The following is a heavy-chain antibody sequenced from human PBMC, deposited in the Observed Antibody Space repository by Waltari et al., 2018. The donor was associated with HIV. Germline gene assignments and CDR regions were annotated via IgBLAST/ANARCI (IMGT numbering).Heavy chain of an antibody. Sequence: EVQVLESGGGLVQPGGSLRLSCAASGFTFSSYAMSWVRQAPGKGLEGVSAISGSGGSTYYADAGKGRFTISRDNSKNTLYLQMNSLRAEDTAVYYCANPNAEDYWGQGTLVTVSS. D-gene: IGHD7-27*01. CDR1: GFTFSSYA. CDR3: ANPNAEDY. J-gene: IGHJ4*02. CDR2: ISGSGGST. V-gene: IGHV3-23*01.